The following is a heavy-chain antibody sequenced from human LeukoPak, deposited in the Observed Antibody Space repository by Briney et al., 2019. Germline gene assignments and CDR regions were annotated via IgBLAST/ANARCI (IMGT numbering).Heavy chain of an antibody. CDR3: ARASFCSGGSCFGDY. J-gene: IGHJ4*02. V-gene: IGHV4-39*07. D-gene: IGHD2-15*01. Sequence: SETLSLTCTVSGGSISNTLYYWAWIRQPPGKGLESIGSIYHSGSTYYNPSLKSRVTISVDTSKNQFSLKLSSVTAADTAVYYCARASFCSGGSCFGDYWGQGTLVTVSS. CDR1: GGSISNTLYY. CDR2: IYHSGST.